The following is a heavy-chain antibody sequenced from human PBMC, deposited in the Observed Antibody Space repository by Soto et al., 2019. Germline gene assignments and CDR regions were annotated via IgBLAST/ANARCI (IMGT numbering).Heavy chain of an antibody. D-gene: IGHD2-8*01. V-gene: IGHV1-18*01. CDR3: GRSSSMLGAGWSDS. Sequence: QVQLGQSGPEVKKSGASVKVSCKASGYSFRSYGINWVRQAPGQGLEWIGWVSGYNYNTKYAQKLQGRITVTTDTSTNTAYMELRSLRSDDTAVYYCGRSSSMLGAGWSDSWGRGTLVTVSS. CDR1: GYSFRSYG. CDR2: VSGYNYNT. J-gene: IGHJ5*01.